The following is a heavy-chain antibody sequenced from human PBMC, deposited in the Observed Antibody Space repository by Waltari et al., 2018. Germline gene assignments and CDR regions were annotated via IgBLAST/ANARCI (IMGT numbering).Heavy chain of an antibody. J-gene: IGHJ6*03. V-gene: IGHV4-61*09. Sequence: QVQLQESGPGLVKPSQTLSLTCTVSGGSISSGSYYWSWIRQPAGKGLAWIGYSYTSGSTNYNPSLKSRVTISVDTSKNQFSLKLSSVTAADTAVYYCARVMGVYYMDVWGKGTTVTVSS. D-gene: IGHD1-26*01. CDR3: ARVMGVYYMDV. CDR2: SYTSGST. CDR1: GGSISSGSYY.